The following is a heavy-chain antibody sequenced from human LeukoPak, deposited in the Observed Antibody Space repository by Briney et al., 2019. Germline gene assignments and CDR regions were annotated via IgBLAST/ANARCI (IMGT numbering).Heavy chain of an antibody. CDR2: IYYSGST. CDR1: GGSISSSNHY. Sequence: PSETLSLTCTVSGGSISSSNHYWGWIRQPPGKGLEWIGSIYYSGSTYYNPSLKSRVTISVDTSKNQFSLKLSSVTAADTAVYYCARHSGSYSLVDSWGQGTLVTVSS. D-gene: IGHD1-26*01. V-gene: IGHV4-39*01. CDR3: ARHSGSYSLVDS. J-gene: IGHJ4*02.